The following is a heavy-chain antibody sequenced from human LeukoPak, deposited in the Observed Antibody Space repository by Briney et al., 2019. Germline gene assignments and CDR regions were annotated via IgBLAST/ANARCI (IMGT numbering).Heavy chain of an antibody. V-gene: IGHV3-48*01. CDR2: ISSSSSTI. D-gene: IGHD3-10*01. CDR3: ATSSPMVRPDFGY. J-gene: IGHJ4*02. Sequence: GGSLRLSCVASGFAFSTYAMMWVRQAPGKGLEWVSYISSSSSTIYYADSVKGRFTISRDNSKNTLYLQMNSLRAEDTAVYYCATSSPMVRPDFGYWGQGTLVTVSS. CDR1: GFAFSTYA.